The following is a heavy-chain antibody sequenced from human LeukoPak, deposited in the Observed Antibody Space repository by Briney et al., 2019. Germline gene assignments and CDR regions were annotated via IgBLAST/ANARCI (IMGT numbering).Heavy chain of an antibody. Sequence: EASVKVSCKASGYTFTSYYMHWVRQAPGQGLEWMGIINPSGGSTSYAQKFQGRVTMTRDMSTSTVYMELSSLRSEDTAVYYCARDQGERRWYFDLWGRGTLVTVSS. CDR1: GYTFTSYY. CDR3: ARDQGERRWYFDL. CDR2: INPSGGST. V-gene: IGHV1-46*01. J-gene: IGHJ2*01. D-gene: IGHD1-26*01.